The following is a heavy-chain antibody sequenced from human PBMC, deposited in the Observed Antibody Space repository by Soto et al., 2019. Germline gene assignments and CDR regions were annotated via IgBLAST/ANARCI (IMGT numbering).Heavy chain of an antibody. CDR1: GFTFSSYW. V-gene: IGHV3-66*01. J-gene: IGHJ4*02. D-gene: IGHD2-15*01. Sequence: GGSLRLSCAASGFTFSSYWMHWVRQPPGKGLMWVSVVYSGGNTYYAGSVKGRFTISRDNSKNTVYLQMGSLGVEDTAVYYCAKIHRWSPVFWGQGTLVTAPQ. CDR3: AKIHRWSPVF. CDR2: VYSGGNT.